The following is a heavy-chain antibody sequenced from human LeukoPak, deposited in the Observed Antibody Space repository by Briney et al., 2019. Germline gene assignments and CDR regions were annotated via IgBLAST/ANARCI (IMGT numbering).Heavy chain of an antibody. J-gene: IGHJ4*02. D-gene: IGHD3-22*01. CDR2: ISYDGSNK. CDR3: ARDSYYYDSSGYYYSGGLDY. V-gene: IGHV3-30-3*01. CDR1: GFTFSSYA. Sequence: GGSLRLSCAASGFTFSSYAMHWVRQAPGKGLEWVAVISYDGSNKYYADSVEGRFTISRDNSKNTLYLQMNSLRAEDTAVYYCARDSYYYDSSGYYYSGGLDYWGQGTLVTVSS.